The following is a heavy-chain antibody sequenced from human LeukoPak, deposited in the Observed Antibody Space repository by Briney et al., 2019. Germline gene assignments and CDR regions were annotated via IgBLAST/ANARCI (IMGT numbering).Heavy chain of an antibody. D-gene: IGHD3-10*01. CDR1: GDSIRSYD. CDR2: ISYSGST. V-gene: IGHV4-59*01. Sequence: SETLSLTCTVSGDSIRSYDWSWIRQSPGKGLEWIGYISYSGSTDYNPSLKSRVTISVDTSKNQFSLNLSSVTAADTAVYFCARLSWPGRGSRFDPWGQGTLVTVSS. J-gene: IGHJ5*02. CDR3: ARLSWPGRGSRFDP.